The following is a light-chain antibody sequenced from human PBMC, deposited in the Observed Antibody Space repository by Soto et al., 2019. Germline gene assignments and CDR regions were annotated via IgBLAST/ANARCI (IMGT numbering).Light chain of an antibody. V-gene: IGKV1-39*01. CDR3: QQSYSTPRT. Sequence: DIQMTQSPSSLSASVGDGVTITCRASQRISTHLNWYQQKPGKAPNLLIYAAYNLQSGLPSRFSGSGSGTDFTLTISSLQPEDFATYYCQQSYSTPRTLGQGTKVDIK. CDR1: QRISTH. CDR2: AAY. J-gene: IGKJ1*01.